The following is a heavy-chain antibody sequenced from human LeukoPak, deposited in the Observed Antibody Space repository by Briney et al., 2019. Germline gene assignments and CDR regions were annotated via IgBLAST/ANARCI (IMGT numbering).Heavy chain of an antibody. CDR1: GFTFSSYS. J-gene: IGHJ4*02. V-gene: IGHV3-21*01. Sequence: PGGSLRLSCAASGFTFSSYSMNWVRQAPGKGLEWVSSISSSSSYIYYADPVKGRFTISRDNAKNSLYLQMNSLRAEDTAVYYCARDLGSSSFIGYWGQGTLVTVSS. CDR2: ISSSSSYI. D-gene: IGHD6-13*01. CDR3: ARDLGSSSFIGY.